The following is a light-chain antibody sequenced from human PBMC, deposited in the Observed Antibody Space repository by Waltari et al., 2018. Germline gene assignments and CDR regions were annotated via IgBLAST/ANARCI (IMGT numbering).Light chain of an antibody. CDR1: QGISSW. V-gene: IGKV1-12*01. J-gene: IGKJ5*01. CDR2: AAS. CDR3: QQANSFPIT. Sequence: DIQMTQSPSSVSASVGDRVTITCRASQGISSWLARDQQKPGKAPKPLIYAASSLQSGVPSRFSGSGSGTDFTLTISSLQPEDFATYYCQQANSFPITFGQGTRLEIK.